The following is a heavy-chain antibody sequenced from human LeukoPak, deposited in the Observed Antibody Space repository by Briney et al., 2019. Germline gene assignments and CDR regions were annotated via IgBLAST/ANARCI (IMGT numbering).Heavy chain of an antibody. V-gene: IGHV3-53*01. Sequence: GGSLRLSCAASGFTVSSNYMSWVRQAPGKGLEWVSVIYSGGSTYYADSVKGRFTISRDNSKNTLYLQMNSLRAEDTAVYYCAKDEGQHSSGWYYSYWGQGTLVTVSS. CDR2: IYSGGST. J-gene: IGHJ4*02. CDR3: AKDEGQHSSGWYYSY. D-gene: IGHD6-19*01. CDR1: GFTVSSNY.